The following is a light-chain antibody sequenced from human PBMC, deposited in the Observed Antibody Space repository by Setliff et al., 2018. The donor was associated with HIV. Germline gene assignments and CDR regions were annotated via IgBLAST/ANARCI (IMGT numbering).Light chain of an antibody. V-gene: IGLV2-14*01. Sequence: QSVLTQPASVSGSPGQSITISCTGTSSDVGGYSYVSWYQQHPGKALKLIIYEVRNRPSGVSNRFSGSKSGNTASLTISGLQAEDEADYYCSSYAITNTLPFGTGTKVTVL. CDR2: EVR. CDR1: SSDVGGYSY. CDR3: SSYAITNTLP. J-gene: IGLJ1*01.